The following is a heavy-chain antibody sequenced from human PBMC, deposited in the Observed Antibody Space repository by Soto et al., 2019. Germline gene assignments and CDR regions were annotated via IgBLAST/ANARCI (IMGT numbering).Heavy chain of an antibody. CDR3: ARGYSSGWLYYFDY. D-gene: IGHD6-19*01. V-gene: IGHV3-30-3*01. CDR2: ISYDGSNK. CDR1: GFTFSSYA. J-gene: IGHJ4*02. Sequence: QVQLVESGGGVVQPGRSLRLSCAASGFTFSSYAMHWVRQAPGKGLEWVAVISYDGSNKYYADSVKGRFTISRDNSKNTLYLQMNSLSAEDTAVYYCARGYSSGWLYYFDYWGQGTLVTVSS.